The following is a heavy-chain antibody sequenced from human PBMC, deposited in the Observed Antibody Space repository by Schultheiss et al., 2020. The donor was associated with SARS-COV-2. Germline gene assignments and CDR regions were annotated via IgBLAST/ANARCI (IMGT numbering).Heavy chain of an antibody. CDR1: GFTFSSYA. D-gene: IGHD3-3*01. J-gene: IGHJ6*03. CDR2: ISSSSSTI. Sequence: GGSLRLSCAASGFTFSSYAMHWVRQAPGKGLEWVSYISSSSSTIYYADSVKGRFTISRDNAKNSLYLQMNSLRAEDTAVYYCARDRGYDFWSGYSYYYYYYMDVWGKGTTVTVSS. V-gene: IGHV3-48*04. CDR3: ARDRGYDFWSGYSYYYYYYMDV.